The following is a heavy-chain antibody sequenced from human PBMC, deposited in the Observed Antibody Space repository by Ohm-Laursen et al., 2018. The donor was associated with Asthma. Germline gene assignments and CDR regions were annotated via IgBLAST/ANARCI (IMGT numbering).Heavy chain of an antibody. J-gene: IGHJ4*02. CDR1: GFTFSSYG. Sequence: SLRLSCASSGFTFSSYGMHWVRQAPGKGLEWVAVISYDGSNKYYADSVKGRFTISRDNSKNTVDLQMNSLRAEDTAVYYCARDGSRSGHYPRPHDYWGQGTLVTVSS. D-gene: IGHD3-22*01. CDR3: ARDGSRSGHYPRPHDY. CDR2: ISYDGSNK. V-gene: IGHV3-30*03.